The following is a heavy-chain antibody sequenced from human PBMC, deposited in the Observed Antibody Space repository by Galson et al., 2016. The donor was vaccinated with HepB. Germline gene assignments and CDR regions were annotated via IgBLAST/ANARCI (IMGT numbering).Heavy chain of an antibody. Sequence: SLRLSCAASGFTFSSHGMHWVRQAPGKGLDWVAVISYDGSDKYYADSVKGRFTISSDNSKNTLYLQMNSLRAEDTAVYYCAKDRYDYLRGYYYYGMDVWGQGTTVTVSS. J-gene: IGHJ6*02. D-gene: IGHD5-12*01. CDR2: ISYDGSDK. CDR3: AKDRYDYLRGYYYYGMDV. CDR1: GFTFSSHG. V-gene: IGHV3-30*18.